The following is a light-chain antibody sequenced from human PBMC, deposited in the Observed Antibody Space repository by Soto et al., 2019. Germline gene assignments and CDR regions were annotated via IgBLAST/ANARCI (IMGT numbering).Light chain of an antibody. CDR3: QQFNSYPLT. CDR1: EDSRHF. CDR2: AAT. V-gene: IGKV1-9*01. Sequence: DIQLTQSPSLLSASVGDRVTITCRASEDSRHFLAWYQQRPGKAPKLLIYAATALQSGVPSRFSGSGSGTEFTLAISSLQPEDFATYYCQQFNSYPLTFGGGTKVEIK. J-gene: IGKJ4*01.